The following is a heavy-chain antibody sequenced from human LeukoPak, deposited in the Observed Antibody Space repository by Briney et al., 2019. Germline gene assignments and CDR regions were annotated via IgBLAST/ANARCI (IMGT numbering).Heavy chain of an antibody. Sequence: GGSLRLSCAASGFTVSSNYMSWVRQAPGKGLEWVSSISSSSSYIYYADSVKGRFTISRDNAKNSLYLQMNSLRAEDTAVYYCARGDSYGIEAPHYYYYYGMDVWGQGTTVTVSS. CDR3: ARGDSYGIEAPHYYYYYGMDV. J-gene: IGHJ6*02. V-gene: IGHV3-21*01. CDR2: ISSSSSYI. D-gene: IGHD5-18*01. CDR1: GFTVSSNY.